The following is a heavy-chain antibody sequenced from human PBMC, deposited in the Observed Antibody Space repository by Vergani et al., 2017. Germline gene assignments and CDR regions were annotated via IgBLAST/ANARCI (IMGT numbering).Heavy chain of an antibody. CDR1: GGSISSYY. D-gene: IGHD1-1*01. CDR2: IYYSGST. J-gene: IGHJ6*02. V-gene: IGHV4-59*01. CDR3: ASRSQSRSATYYYYGMDV. Sequence: QVQLQESGPGLVKPSETLSLTCTVSGGSISSYYWSWIRQPPGKGLEWIGYIYYSGSTNYNPSLKSRVTISVDTSKNQFSLKLSSVTAADTAVYYCASRSQSRSATYYYYGMDVWGQGTTLTVSS.